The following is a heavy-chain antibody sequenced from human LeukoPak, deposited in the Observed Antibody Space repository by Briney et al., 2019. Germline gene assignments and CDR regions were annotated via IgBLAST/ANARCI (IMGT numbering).Heavy chain of an antibody. Sequence: SLILPCAGSGFTFDDYAMHWVRQTPGKGLEWVSGISWNSGNIAYADFVGGRFTISRDNAKNSLSLQMNSLSDEDTAVYYCAKDAYGGATFFYYMDIGAEGTTVTVSS. CDR3: AKDAYGGATFFYYMDI. CDR1: GFTFDDYA. J-gene: IGHJ6*03. CDR2: ISWNSGNI. D-gene: IGHD2/OR15-2a*01. V-gene: IGHV3-9*01.